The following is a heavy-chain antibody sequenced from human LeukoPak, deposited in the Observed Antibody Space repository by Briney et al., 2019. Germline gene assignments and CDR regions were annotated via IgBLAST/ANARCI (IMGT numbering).Heavy chain of an antibody. CDR1: GGSISSSRYY. J-gene: IGHJ4*02. D-gene: IGHD5-18*01. Sequence: SETLSLTCTVSGGSISSSRYYWGWIRQPPGKGLEWIGSIYYSGSTYYNPSLKSRVTISVDTSKNQFSLKLSSVTAADTAVYYCASGYGDYWGQGTLVTVSS. V-gene: IGHV4-39*07. CDR3: ASGYGDY. CDR2: IYYSGST.